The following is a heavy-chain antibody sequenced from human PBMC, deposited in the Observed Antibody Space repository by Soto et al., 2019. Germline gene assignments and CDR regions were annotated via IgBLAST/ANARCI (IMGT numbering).Heavy chain of an antibody. Sequence: PGGSLRLSCAASGFTFSSYGMHWVRQAPGKGLEWVAVISYDGSNKYYADYVKGRFTISRDNSKNTLYLQMNSLRAEDTAVYYCAIYLADSSSWYRRLGYYYGMDVWGQGTTVTVSS. CDR2: ISYDGSNK. V-gene: IGHV3-30*03. CDR1: GFTFSSYG. J-gene: IGHJ6*02. D-gene: IGHD6-13*01. CDR3: AIYLADSSSWYRRLGYYYGMDV.